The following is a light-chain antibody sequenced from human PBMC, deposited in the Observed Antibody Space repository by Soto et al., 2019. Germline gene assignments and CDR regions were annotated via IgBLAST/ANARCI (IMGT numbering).Light chain of an antibody. V-gene: IGKV4-1*01. CDR2: WAS. CDR1: EIFLYSSNNKNY. CDR3: QQYYNTPWT. Sequence: DIVMTQSTDALAVSLGEMSTINCKSSEIFLYSSNNKNYLAWYQQKPGQPPNLLIYWASTRESGVPDRFSGSGSGTNFTLTISSLQAEDVAVYYCQQYYNTPWTFGQGTKVDIK. J-gene: IGKJ1*01.